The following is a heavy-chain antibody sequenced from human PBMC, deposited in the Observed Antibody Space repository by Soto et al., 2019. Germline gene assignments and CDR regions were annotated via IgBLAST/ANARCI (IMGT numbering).Heavy chain of an antibody. J-gene: IGHJ4*02. CDR2: IIPIFGTA. Sequence: QVQLVQSGAEVKKPGSSVKVSCKASGGTFSSYAISWVRQAPGQGLEWMGGIIPIFGTANYAQKFQGRVTITADKSTSTAYMDLSSLRSEDTAVYYCERRTHYGDYGTVDYWGQGTLVTVSS. V-gene: IGHV1-69*06. CDR1: GGTFSSYA. CDR3: ERRTHYGDYGTVDY. D-gene: IGHD4-17*01.